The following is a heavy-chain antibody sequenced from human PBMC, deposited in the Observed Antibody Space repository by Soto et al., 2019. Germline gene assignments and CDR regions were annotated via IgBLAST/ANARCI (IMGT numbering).Heavy chain of an antibody. CDR2: IKGDVITT. CDR3: ARGAFGAYYLDS. V-gene: IGHV3-74*01. Sequence: EVQLVESGGGLVQPGGSLRLSCVASGFTFSSYWIHWVRQTPGEGLVWVSRIKGDVITTNYADSVKGRFTISRDNAKNTVFLQMNSLRAEDTAVYYCARGAFGAYYLDSRGQGTLVIVS. D-gene: IGHD3-3*01. CDR1: GFTFSSYW. J-gene: IGHJ5*01.